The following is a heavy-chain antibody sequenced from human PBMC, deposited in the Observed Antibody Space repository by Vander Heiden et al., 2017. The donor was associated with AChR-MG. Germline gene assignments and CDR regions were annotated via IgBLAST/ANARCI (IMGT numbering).Heavy chain of an antibody. CDR1: GRAISRNLSY. CDR2: VYYGGKSGST. D-gene: IGHD1-26*01. CDR3: AGPSGTYFRLDH. V-gene: IGHV4-39*02. J-gene: IGHJ4*02. Sequence: QLRDSRPGLLQPSETQPLIRSVPGRAISRNLSYWAPIRPSPGKGPARIGSVYYGGKSGSTFNNPSLKSRLSVSVDTSGNHFSLTLTSVTAADTAVYYCAGPSGTYFRLDHWGQGTRVTVSS.